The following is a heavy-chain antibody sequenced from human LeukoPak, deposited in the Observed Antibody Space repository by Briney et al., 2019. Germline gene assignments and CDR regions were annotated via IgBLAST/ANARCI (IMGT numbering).Heavy chain of an antibody. CDR2: IYPGDSDT. CDR1: GYTFTSFW. Sequence: GESLKISCRASGYTFTSFWIGWVRQMPGKGLEYMGIIYPGDSDTRYSPSLQGQVTISADKSISTAYLQWGSLKASDTAMYYCVRRGYGVIRVSPFDYWGQGTLVTVSS. V-gene: IGHV5-51*01. D-gene: IGHD5-12*01. CDR3: VRRGYGVIRVSPFDY. J-gene: IGHJ4*02.